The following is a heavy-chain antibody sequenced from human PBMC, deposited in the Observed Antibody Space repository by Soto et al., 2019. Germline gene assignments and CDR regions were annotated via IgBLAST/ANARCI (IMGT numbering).Heavy chain of an antibody. J-gene: IGHJ4*02. D-gene: IGHD6-19*01. CDR3: ASKSPGIAVAGTRRVVDY. Sequence: QLQLQESGPGQVKPSETLSLTCTVSGGSISSSSYYWGWIRQPPGKGLEWIGSIYYSGSTYYNPSLKSRVTISVDTSKNQFSLKLSSVTAADTAVYYCASKSPGIAVAGTRRVVDYWGQGTLVTVSS. CDR1: GGSISSSSYY. CDR2: IYYSGST. V-gene: IGHV4-39*01.